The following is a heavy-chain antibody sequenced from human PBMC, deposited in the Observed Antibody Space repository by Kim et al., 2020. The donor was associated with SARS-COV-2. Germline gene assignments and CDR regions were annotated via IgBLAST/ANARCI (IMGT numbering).Heavy chain of an antibody. Sequence: ASVKVSCKASGYTFTSYGINWVRQAPGQGLEWMGWGSAYNGNTNYAQKLQGRVTMTTDTSTRTAYMELRGLRSDDTAVYYCARGGGYNWNDVSFDYLGQGTLVTVSS. D-gene: IGHD1-20*01. J-gene: IGHJ4*02. CDR3: ARGGGYNWNDVSFDY. V-gene: IGHV1-18*04. CDR2: GSAYNGNT. CDR1: GYTFTSYG.